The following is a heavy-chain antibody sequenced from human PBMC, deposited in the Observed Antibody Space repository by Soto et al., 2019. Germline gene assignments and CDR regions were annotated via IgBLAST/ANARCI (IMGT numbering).Heavy chain of an antibody. J-gene: IGHJ6*02. V-gene: IGHV3-23*01. D-gene: IGHD2-2*01. CDR1: GFTFSSYA. CDR3: AKVLGGDIVVVAAAMGDYYDYGMDV. Sequence: GGSLRLSCAASGFTFSSYAMSWVRQAPGKGLEWVSAISGSGGSTYYADSVKGRFTISRDNSKNTLYLQMNSLRAEDTAVYYCAKVLGGDIVVVAAAMGDYYDYGMDVWGQGTTVTVSS. CDR2: ISGSGGST.